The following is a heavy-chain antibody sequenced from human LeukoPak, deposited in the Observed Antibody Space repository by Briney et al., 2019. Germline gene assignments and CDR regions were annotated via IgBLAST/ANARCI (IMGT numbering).Heavy chain of an antibody. Sequence: SETLSLTCAVYGGSFSGYYWSWIRQPPGKGLEWIGEISHSGSTNYNPSLKSRVTISVDTSKNQFSLKLSSVTAADTAVYYCARNRIGTPFDYWGQGTLVTVSS. V-gene: IGHV4-34*01. CDR3: ARNRIGTPFDY. D-gene: IGHD2-15*01. J-gene: IGHJ4*02. CDR2: ISHSGST. CDR1: GGSFSGYY.